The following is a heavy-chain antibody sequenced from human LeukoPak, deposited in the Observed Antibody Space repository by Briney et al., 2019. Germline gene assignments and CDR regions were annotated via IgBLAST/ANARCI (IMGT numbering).Heavy chain of an antibody. CDR1: GGSISSGGYY. Sequence: PSQTLSLTCTVSGGSISSGGYYWSWIRQHPGKGLEWIGYIYYSGSTYYNPSLKSRVTISVDTSKNQFSLKLSSVTAADTAVYYCARDPGLDGGYSGSYYRVYYFDYWGQGTLVTVSS. J-gene: IGHJ4*02. V-gene: IGHV4-31*03. CDR3: ARDPGLDGGYSGSYYRVYYFDY. CDR2: IYYSGST. D-gene: IGHD1-26*01.